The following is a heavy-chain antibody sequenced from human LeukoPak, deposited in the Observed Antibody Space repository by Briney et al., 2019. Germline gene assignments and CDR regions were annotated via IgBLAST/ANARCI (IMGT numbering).Heavy chain of an antibody. J-gene: IGHJ4*02. Sequence: PSETLSLTCAVYGGSFSGYYWSWIRQPPGKGLEWIGEINHSGSTNYNPSLKSRVTISVDTSKNQFSLKLSSVTAADTAVYYCARDRVGYSSSQRTFDYWGQGTLVTVSS. CDR1: GGSFSGYY. D-gene: IGHD6-13*01. CDR2: INHSGST. CDR3: ARDRVGYSSSQRTFDY. V-gene: IGHV4-34*01.